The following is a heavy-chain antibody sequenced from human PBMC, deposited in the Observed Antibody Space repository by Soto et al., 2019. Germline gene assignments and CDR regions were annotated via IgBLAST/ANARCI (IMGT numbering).Heavy chain of an antibody. CDR3: AKGRIAAAIRNWFDP. CDR2: ISGSGGST. CDR1: GFTFSSYA. Sequence: PGGSLRLSCAASGFTFSSYAMSWVRQAPGKGLEWVSAISGSGGSTYYADSVKGRFTISRDNSKDTLYLQMNSLRAEDTAVYYCAKGRIAAAIRNWFDPWGQGTLVTVSS. V-gene: IGHV3-23*01. D-gene: IGHD6-13*01. J-gene: IGHJ5*02.